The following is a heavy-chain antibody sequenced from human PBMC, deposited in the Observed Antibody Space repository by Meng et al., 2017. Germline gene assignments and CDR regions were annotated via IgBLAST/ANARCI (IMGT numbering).Heavy chain of an antibody. CDR3: ATGAAAADH. J-gene: IGHJ4*02. V-gene: IGHV3-15*01. CDR1: GFRVTDAW. CDR2: INSNSDGGTT. D-gene: IGHD6-13*01. Sequence: GKLGESGGGLVKPGGSLRLSCVASGFRVTDAWMSWVRQAPGKWLEWVGRINSNSDGGTTDYAAPVKGRFTISRDDSKNTLYLQMNSLITEDTAVYFCATGAAAADHWGQGTLVTVSS.